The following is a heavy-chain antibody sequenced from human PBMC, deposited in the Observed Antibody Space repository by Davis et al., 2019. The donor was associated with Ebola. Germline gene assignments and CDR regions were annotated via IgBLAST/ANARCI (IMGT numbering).Heavy chain of an antibody. CDR1: GGSISSGGYS. CDR2: IYHSGST. CDR3: AREGYYYYYYGMDV. J-gene: IGHJ6*02. D-gene: IGHD5-12*01. V-gene: IGHV4-30-2*01. Sequence: MPSETLSLTCAVSGGSISSGGYSWSWIRQPPGKGLEWIGYIYHSGSTYYNPSLKSRVTISVDTSKNQFSLKLSSVTAADTAVYYCAREGYYYYYYGMDVWGQGTTVTVSS.